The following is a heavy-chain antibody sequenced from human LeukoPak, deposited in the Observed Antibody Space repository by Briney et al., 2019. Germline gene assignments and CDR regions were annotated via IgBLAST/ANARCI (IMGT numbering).Heavy chain of an antibody. CDR3: ARVTRGVTAILSWFDP. J-gene: IGHJ5*02. CDR2: IYHSGST. CDR1: GYSISSGYY. Sequence: KPSETLSLTCTVSGYSISSGYYWGWIRQPPGKGLEWIGSIYHSGSTYCNPSLKSRVTISVDTSKDQFSLKLSSVTAADTAVYYCARVTRGVTAILSWFDPWGQGTLVTVSS. V-gene: IGHV4-38-2*02. D-gene: IGHD2-21*02.